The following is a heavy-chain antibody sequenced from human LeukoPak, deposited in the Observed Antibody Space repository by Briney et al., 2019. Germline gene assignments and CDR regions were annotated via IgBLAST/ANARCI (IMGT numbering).Heavy chain of an antibody. J-gene: IGHJ6*03. Sequence: SQTLSLTFTVSGGSISSGSYYWSWIRQPAGKGLEWIGRIYTSGSTNYNPSLKSRVTISVDTSKNQFSLKLSSVTAADTAVYYCARAPVPPSRYCYYMDVWGKGTTVTVSS. CDR3: ARAPVPPSRYCYYMDV. CDR1: GGSISSGSYY. CDR2: IYTSGST. V-gene: IGHV4-61*02.